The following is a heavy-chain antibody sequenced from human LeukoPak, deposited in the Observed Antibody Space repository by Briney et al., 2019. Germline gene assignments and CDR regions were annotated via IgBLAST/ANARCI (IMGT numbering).Heavy chain of an antibody. CDR2: IYSGGST. CDR1: GFTVSSNY. J-gene: IGHJ3*02. V-gene: IGHV3-53*01. CDR3: ARERSVSFLLTQDAFDI. D-gene: IGHD3-9*01. Sequence: PGGSLRLSCAASGFTVSSNYMSWVRQAPGKGLEWVSVIYSGGSTYYADSVKGRFTISRDNSKNTLYLQMNSLRAEDMAVYYCARERSVSFLLTQDAFDIWGQGTMVTVSS.